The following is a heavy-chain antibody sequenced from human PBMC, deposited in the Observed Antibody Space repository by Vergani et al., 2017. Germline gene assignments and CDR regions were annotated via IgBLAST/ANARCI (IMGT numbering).Heavy chain of an antibody. CDR3: ARDWAMTSAKYYFDF. D-gene: IGHD2-2*01. CDR2: VSNDGKDK. V-gene: IGHV3-30*04. CDR1: GFTFSAYP. J-gene: IGHJ4*02. Sequence: QVQLVESGGGVVLPGGSLGLSCAASGFTFSAYPLHWVRQAPGRGLEWLAVVSNDGKDKHYADSVTGRFTVSRDNSKNTLYLQMTGLRTDDTAVYYCARDWAMTSAKYYFDFWGQGTLVTVSS.